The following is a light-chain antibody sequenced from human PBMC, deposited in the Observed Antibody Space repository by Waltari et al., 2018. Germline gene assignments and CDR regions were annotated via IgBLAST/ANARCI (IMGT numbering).Light chain of an antibody. V-gene: IGKV3-15*01. J-gene: IGKJ5*01. CDR3: QQYNRWPPIT. CDR1: QSVSSN. CDR2: DAS. Sequence: VVLTQSPATLSVSPGESAIISCRASQSVSSNLAWYQQKPGQPPRLLIYDASTRAASSPARFRGSGSGTEFTLTINSLQSEDSATYYCQQYNRWPPITFGQGTRLDIK.